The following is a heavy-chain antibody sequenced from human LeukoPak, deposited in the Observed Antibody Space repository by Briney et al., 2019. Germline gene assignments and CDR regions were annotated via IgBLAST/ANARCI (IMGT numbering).Heavy chain of an antibody. Sequence: GESLRLSCTASGFTFSNFWMGWVRQAPGKGLEWVANIKQDETEKFYLGSVKGRFTISRDNAKNSLYLQMNSLRAEDTAVYYCAKDIVKVESDYFDYWGQGTLVTVSS. CDR2: IKQDETEK. CDR1: GFTFSNFW. D-gene: IGHD2-15*01. CDR3: AKDIVKVESDYFDY. J-gene: IGHJ4*02. V-gene: IGHV3-7*03.